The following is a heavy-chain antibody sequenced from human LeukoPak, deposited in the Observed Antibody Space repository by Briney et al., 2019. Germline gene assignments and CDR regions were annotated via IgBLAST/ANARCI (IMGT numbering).Heavy chain of an antibody. Sequence: ASVKVSCKASGGTFSSYAISWVRQAPGQGLEWMGGIIPIFGTANYAQKFQGRVTITADESTSTAYMELSSLRSEDTAVYYCARLTAMARRDDYWGQGTLVTVSS. CDR1: GGTFSSYA. D-gene: IGHD5-18*01. CDR3: ARLTAMARRDDY. J-gene: IGHJ4*02. CDR2: IIPIFGTA. V-gene: IGHV1-69*01.